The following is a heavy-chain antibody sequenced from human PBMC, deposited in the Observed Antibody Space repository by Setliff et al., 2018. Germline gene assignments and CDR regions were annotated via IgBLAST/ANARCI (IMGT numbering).Heavy chain of an antibody. V-gene: IGHV4-31*03. CDR2: IYYSGST. Sequence: SETLSLTCTVSGGSISSSSYYWSWIRQHPGKGLEWIGYIYYSGSTYYNPSLKSRVTISVDKSKNQFSLKLSSVTAADTAVYYCARGRIQLWKYYFDYWGQGTLVTVSS. CDR3: ARGRIQLWKYYFDY. D-gene: IGHD5-18*01. CDR1: GGSISSSSYY. J-gene: IGHJ4*02.